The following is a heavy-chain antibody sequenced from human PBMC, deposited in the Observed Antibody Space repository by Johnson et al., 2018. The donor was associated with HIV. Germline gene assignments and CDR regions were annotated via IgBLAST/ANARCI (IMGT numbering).Heavy chain of an antibody. Sequence: QMLLVESGGGVVQPGRSLRLSCAASGFTFSIYAMHWVRQAPGKGLEWVSVIYSGGSTYYADSVKGRFTISRDNSKNTLYMQMNSLRVEDTAVYYCAKDGRYSYGYGAFDIWGQGTMVTVSS. CDR1: GFTFSIYA. D-gene: IGHD5-18*01. V-gene: IGHV3-NL1*01. CDR3: AKDGRYSYGYGAFDI. J-gene: IGHJ3*02. CDR2: IYSGGST.